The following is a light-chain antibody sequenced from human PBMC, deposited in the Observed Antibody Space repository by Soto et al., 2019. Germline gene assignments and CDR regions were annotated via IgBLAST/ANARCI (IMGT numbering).Light chain of an antibody. CDR1: SSDVGRYNY. J-gene: IGLJ3*02. V-gene: IGLV2-14*03. Sequence: QSALTQPASVSGSPGQSITISCTGTSSDVGRYNYVSWYQQHPGKAPKLMIYDVSNRPSGVSSRFSGSKSGNTASLTLSGLHTADEADYFFCSYTASATLVFGGGIKLTVL. CDR2: DVS. CDR3: CSYTASATLV.